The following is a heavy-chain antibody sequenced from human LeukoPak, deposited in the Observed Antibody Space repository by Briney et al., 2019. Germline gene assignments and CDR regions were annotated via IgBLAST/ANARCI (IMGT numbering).Heavy chain of an antibody. J-gene: IGHJ6*02. CDR3: ARRFHCSSTSCTDYYGMDV. V-gene: IGHV4-39*01. D-gene: IGHD2-2*01. CDR1: GGSISSSSYY. Sequence: SETLSLTCTVSGGSISSSSYYWGWIRQPPGKGLEWIGSIYYSGSTYYNPSLKSRVTISVDTSKNQFSLKLSSVTAADTAAYYCARRFHCSSTSCTDYYGMDVWGQGTTVTVSS. CDR2: IYYSGST.